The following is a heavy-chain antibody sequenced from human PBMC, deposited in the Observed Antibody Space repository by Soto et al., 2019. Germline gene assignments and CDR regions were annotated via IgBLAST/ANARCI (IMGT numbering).Heavy chain of an antibody. D-gene: IGHD3-10*01. CDR2: ISGGGDTT. CDR3: AKGRGGSGSLTPRVAF. Sequence: EVQLLESGGGLVQPGGSLRLSCAASGFTFNNYAMTWVRQAPGKGLEWVSAISGGGDTTSYADSVKGRFTVSRDGSKNTLYLQMSSLRADDMALYYCAKGRGGSGSLTPRVAFWGQGTLVTVYS. J-gene: IGHJ4*02. CDR1: GFTFNNYA. V-gene: IGHV3-23*01.